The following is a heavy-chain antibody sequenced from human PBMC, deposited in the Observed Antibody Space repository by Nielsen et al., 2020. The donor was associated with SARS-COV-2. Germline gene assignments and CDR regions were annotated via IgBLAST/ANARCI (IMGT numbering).Heavy chain of an antibody. CDR2: IRSKAYGGTT. D-gene: IGHD3-22*01. Sequence: GESLKISCTASGFTFGDYAMSWVRQAPGKGLEWVGFIRSKAYGGTTDYAAPVKGRFTISRDDSKNTLYLQMNSLKSEDTAVYYCTTVLYYYDSSADIGGDYWGQGTLVTVSS. CDR1: GFTFGDYA. J-gene: IGHJ4*02. CDR3: TTVLYYYDSSADIGGDY. V-gene: IGHV3-49*04.